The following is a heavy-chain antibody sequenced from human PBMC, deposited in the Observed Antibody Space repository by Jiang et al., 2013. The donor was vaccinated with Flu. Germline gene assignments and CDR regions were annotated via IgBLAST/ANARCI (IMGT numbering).Heavy chain of an antibody. CDR2: IIPILGIA. J-gene: IGHJ4*02. Sequence: VRQAPGQGLEWMGRIIPILGIANYAQKFQGRVTITADKSTSTAYMELSSLRSEDTAVYYCARGSTVTSPLDYWGQGTLVTVSS. V-gene: IGHV1-69*04. CDR3: ARGSTVTSPLDY. D-gene: IGHD4-17*01.